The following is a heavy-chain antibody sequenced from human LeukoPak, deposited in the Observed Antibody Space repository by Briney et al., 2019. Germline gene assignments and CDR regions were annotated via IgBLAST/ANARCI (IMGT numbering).Heavy chain of an antibody. CDR1: GYTFTSYG. CDR3: ARDLKRTVGATTASDY. V-gene: IGHV1-18*01. Sequence: ASVNVSCKASGYTFTSYGISWVRQAPGQGLEWMGWISAYNGDTNYAQKFQGRITMTTDTSTSTGYMELRSLTSDDTAVYYCARDLKRTVGATTASDYWGQGTLVTVSS. D-gene: IGHD1-26*01. J-gene: IGHJ4*02. CDR2: ISAYNGDT.